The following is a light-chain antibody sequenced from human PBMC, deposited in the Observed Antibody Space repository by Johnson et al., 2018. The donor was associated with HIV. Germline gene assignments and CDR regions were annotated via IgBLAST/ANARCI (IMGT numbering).Light chain of an antibody. Sequence: QSVLTQPPSVSAAPGQKVTISCSGSSSNIGNNYISWYHLLPGAPPKLLIFKNNERPSGIPDRFSGSKSGTSATLGITGLQTGDEADYYCETWGTGLSAGGVFGTGTKVTVL. CDR3: ETWGTGLSAGGV. CDR2: KNN. V-gene: IGLV1-51*02. J-gene: IGLJ1*01. CDR1: SSNIGNNY.